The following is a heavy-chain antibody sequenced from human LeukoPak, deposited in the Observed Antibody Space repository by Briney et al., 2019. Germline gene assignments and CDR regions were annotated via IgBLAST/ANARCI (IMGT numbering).Heavy chain of an antibody. J-gene: IGHJ4*02. CDR3: ARDDRDGYNYFAY. D-gene: IGHD5-24*01. Sequence: GGSLRLSCAASGFTFSDYTMNWVRQAPEKGLKWVSSISSSNTYIYYADSVKGRFTISRDNAKNSLYLQMNSLRAEDSAVYYCARDDRDGYNYFAYWGQGTLVTVSS. CDR2: ISSSNTYI. V-gene: IGHV3-21*01. CDR1: GFTFSDYT.